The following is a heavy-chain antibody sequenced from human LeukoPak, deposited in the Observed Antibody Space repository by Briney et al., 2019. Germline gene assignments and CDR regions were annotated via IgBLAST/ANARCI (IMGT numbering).Heavy chain of an antibody. CDR2: MNPNSGNT. CDR3: ARGLAYCGGDCYSGGYNWFDP. V-gene: IGHV1-8*01. Sequence: ASVKVSCKASGYSFTSYDMNWVRQAPGQGLEWMGWMNPNSGNTGYAQKFQGRVTMTRDTSTSTAYMELSSLRFEDTAVYYCARGLAYCGGDCYSGGYNWFDPWGQGTLVTVSS. J-gene: IGHJ5*02. CDR1: GYSFTSYD. D-gene: IGHD2-21*02.